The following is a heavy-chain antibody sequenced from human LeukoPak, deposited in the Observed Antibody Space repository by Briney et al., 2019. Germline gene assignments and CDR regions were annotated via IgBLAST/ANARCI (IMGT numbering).Heavy chain of an antibody. D-gene: IGHD3-9*01. CDR1: GGSFSGYY. V-gene: IGHV4-34*01. CDR3: ARGPPTPVLRYFDWLSNWFDP. J-gene: IGHJ5*02. CDR2: INHSGST. Sequence: SETLSLTCAVYGGSFSGYYWSWIRQPPGKGLEWIGEINHSGSTNYNPSLKSRVTISVDTSKNQFSLKLSSVTAADTAVYYCARGPPTPVLRYFDWLSNWFDPWGQGTLVTVSS.